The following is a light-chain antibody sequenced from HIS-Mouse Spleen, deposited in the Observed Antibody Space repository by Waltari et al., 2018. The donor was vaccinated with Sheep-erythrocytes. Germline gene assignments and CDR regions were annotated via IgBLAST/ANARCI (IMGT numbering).Light chain of an antibody. Sequence: QSALTQPRSVSGSPGQSVTISCTGTSSDVGGYNYVSWYQQHPGKAPKLMLYDVCKRHAVVPDRFSGSKAGNTASLTISGLQAEDEADYYCCSYAGSYNHVFATGTKVTVL. J-gene: IGLJ1*01. CDR3: CSYAGSYNHV. CDR1: SSDVGGYNY. V-gene: IGLV2-11*01. CDR2: DVC.